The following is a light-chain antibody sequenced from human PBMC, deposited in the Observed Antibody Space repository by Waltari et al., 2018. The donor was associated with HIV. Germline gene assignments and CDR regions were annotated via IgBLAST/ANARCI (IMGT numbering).Light chain of an antibody. CDR1: SSSIGNYT. CDR2: SNN. J-gene: IGLJ3*02. V-gene: IGLV1-44*01. CDR3: STWDASLNGWV. Sequence: QSVLTQPPSASGAPGQRVTSSCSGNSSSIGNYTINWYRQLPGMAPKLLIYSNNQRPSGVPDRFSGSKSGTSASLAISGLQSEDEADYSCSTWDASLNGWVFGGGTKLTVL.